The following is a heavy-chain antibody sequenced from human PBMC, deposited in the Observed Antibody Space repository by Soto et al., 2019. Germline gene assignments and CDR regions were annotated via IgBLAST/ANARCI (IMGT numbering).Heavy chain of an antibody. D-gene: IGHD1-26*01. CDR1: GFPFSNFH. CDR3: AKRFSDAWEAGMDV. Sequence: EMQVLESGGGLVHPWGSLRLSCAASGFPFSNFHMNWVRQAPGKGLQWVATIGGAGNDIHYADSVEGRLTVSRDNSKNTLHLQMDGLSPDDTAIYYCAKRFSDAWEAGMDVWGQGTTVTVSS. CDR2: IGGAGNDI. V-gene: IGHV3-23*01. J-gene: IGHJ6*02.